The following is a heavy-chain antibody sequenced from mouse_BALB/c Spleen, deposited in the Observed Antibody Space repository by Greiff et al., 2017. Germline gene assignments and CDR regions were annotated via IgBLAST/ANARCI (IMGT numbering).Heavy chain of an antibody. J-gene: IGHJ3*01. CDR2: ISYDGSN. V-gene: IGHV3-6*02. D-gene: IGHD2-14*01. Sequence: EVQLQQSGPGLVKPSQSLSLTCSVTGYSITSGYYWNWIRQFPGNQLEWMGYISYDGSNNYNPSLKNRISITRDTSKNQFFLKLNAVTTEDTATYYGARRNYRYDGAWFAYWGQGTLVTVSA. CDR3: ARRNYRYDGAWFAY. CDR1: GYSITSGYY.